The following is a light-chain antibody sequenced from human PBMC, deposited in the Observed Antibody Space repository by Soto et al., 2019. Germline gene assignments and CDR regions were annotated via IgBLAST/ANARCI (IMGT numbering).Light chain of an antibody. V-gene: IGKV3-20*01. J-gene: IGKJ1*01. CDR2: GTS. Sequence: EIVLTQSPGTLSLSPGERATLSCRADRSVSDTLLTWFQQKPGQAPRLLIFGTSNRAPGIPDRFSGSGSGTDFTLTISGLEPDDFAAYYCQHYGASSWTFGQGTKVEIK. CDR3: QHYGASSWT. CDR1: RSVSDTL.